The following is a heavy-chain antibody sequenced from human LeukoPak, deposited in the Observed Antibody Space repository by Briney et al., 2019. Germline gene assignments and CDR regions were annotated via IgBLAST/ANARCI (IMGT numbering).Heavy chain of an antibody. Sequence: GGSLRLSCAASGFTFSSYGMHWVRQAPGKGLEWVAFIRYDGSNKYYADSVKGRFTISRDNSKNTLYLQMNSLRAEDTAVYYCAKDPSFRPGYYDYWGQGTLVTVSS. CDR2: IRYDGSNK. V-gene: IGHV3-30*02. J-gene: IGHJ4*02. CDR3: AKDPSFRPGYYDY. CDR1: GFTFSSYG.